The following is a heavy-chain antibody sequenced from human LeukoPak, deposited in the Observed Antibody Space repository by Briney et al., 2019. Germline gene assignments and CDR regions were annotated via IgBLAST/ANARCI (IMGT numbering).Heavy chain of an antibody. Sequence: PSETLSLTCTISGGSISSYYWSWIRQPPGKGLEWIGEINHSGGTNYNPSLKSRVTISVDTSKNQFSLKLSSVTAADTAVYYCARDIVVVVAAKNNWFDPWGQGTLVTVSS. CDR1: GGSISSYY. J-gene: IGHJ5*02. D-gene: IGHD2-15*01. CDR3: ARDIVVVVAAKNNWFDP. CDR2: INHSGGT. V-gene: IGHV4-34*01.